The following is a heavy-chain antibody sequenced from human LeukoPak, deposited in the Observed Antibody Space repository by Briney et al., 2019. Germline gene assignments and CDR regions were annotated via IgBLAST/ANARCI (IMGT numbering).Heavy chain of an antibody. D-gene: IGHD6-13*01. CDR3: ARGPDTSSWTAEYFQH. V-gene: IGHV1-8*01. Sequence: ASVKVSCEASGYSFSNYDINWVRLRQATGQGPEWMGWMNPHSGDTGSPQRFRGRVSMTWDTSISTAYLELSGLTSDDTAVYYCARGPDTSSWTAEYFQHWGQGTLVTVSS. J-gene: IGHJ1*01. CDR2: MNPHSGDT. CDR1: GYSFSNYD.